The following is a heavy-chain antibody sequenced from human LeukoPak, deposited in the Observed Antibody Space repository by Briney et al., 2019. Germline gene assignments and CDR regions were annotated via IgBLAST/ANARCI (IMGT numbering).Heavy chain of an antibody. V-gene: IGHV3-30*18. CDR2: ISYDGSNK. CDR1: GFTFSSYG. J-gene: IGHJ4*02. D-gene: IGHD6-19*01. CDR3: AKVKQWLTY. Sequence: GRSLRLSCAASGFTFSSYGMHWVRQAPGKGLEWVAVISYDGSNKYYADSVKGRFTISRDNSKNTLYLQMNSLRAEDTAVYYCAKVKQWLTYWGQGTLVTVSS.